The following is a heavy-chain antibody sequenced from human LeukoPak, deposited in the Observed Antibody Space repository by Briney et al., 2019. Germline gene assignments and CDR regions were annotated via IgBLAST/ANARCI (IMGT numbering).Heavy chain of an antibody. CDR2: IIPIFGTA. D-gene: IGHD2-21*02. CDR3: AQETRVVTAALFDY. CDR1: GGTFSSYA. J-gene: IGHJ4*02. V-gene: IGHV1-69*06. Sequence: SVKVSCKASGGTFSSYAISWVRQAPGQGLEWLGGIIPIFGTANYAQKFQGRVTITADKSTSTAYMELSSLRAEDTAVYYCAQETRVVTAALFDYWGQGTLVTVSS.